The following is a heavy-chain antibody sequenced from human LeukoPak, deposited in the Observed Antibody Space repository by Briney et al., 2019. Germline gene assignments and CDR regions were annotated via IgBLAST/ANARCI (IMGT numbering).Heavy chain of an antibody. CDR1: GYTFTSYG. Sequence: ASVKVSCKASGYTFTSYGISWVRQAPGQGLEWMGWISAYNGNTNYAQKLQGRVTMTTDTSTSTAYMELRSLRSDDTAVYYCARVVAVAGNNWFDPWGQGTLVTVSS. CDR3: ARVVAVAGNNWFDP. J-gene: IGHJ5*02. CDR2: ISAYNGNT. V-gene: IGHV1-18*01. D-gene: IGHD6-19*01.